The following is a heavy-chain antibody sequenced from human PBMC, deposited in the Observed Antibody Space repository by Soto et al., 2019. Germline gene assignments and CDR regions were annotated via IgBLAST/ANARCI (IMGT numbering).Heavy chain of an antibody. CDR1: GFTFSSYA. V-gene: IGHV3-23*01. Sequence: GGSLRLSCAASGFTFSSYAMSWVRQAPGKGLEWVSAISGSGGSTYYADSVKGRFTISRDNSKNTLYLQMNSLRAEDTAVYYCAKDGLGYCSSTSCFDAFDIWGQGTMVTVSS. D-gene: IGHD2-2*01. J-gene: IGHJ3*02. CDR2: ISGSGGST. CDR3: AKDGLGYCSSTSCFDAFDI.